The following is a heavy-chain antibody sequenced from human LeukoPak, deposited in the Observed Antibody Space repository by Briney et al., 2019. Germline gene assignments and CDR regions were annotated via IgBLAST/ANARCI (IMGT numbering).Heavy chain of an antibody. CDR1: GFTFSSHW. Sequence: GGSLRLSCAASGFTFSSHWVHWVRQPPGKGLVWVSRIKSDGSTTTYADSVKGRFTISRDNAKNTLYLQMNSLRVEDTAVYYCAESRDAYNDFDYWGQGTLVTVSS. V-gene: IGHV3-74*01. D-gene: IGHD5-24*01. J-gene: IGHJ4*02. CDR3: AESRDAYNDFDY. CDR2: IKSDGSTT.